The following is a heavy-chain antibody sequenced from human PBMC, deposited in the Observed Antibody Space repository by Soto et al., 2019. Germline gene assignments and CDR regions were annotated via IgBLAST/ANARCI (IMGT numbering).Heavy chain of an antibody. Sequence: QVQLVESGGGVVQPGRSLRLSCAASGFTFSSYGMHWVRQAPGKGLEWVAVIWYDGSNKYYADSVKGRFTISRDNSKNTLYLQMNSLRVGDTAVYYCARDLGRSAAGTGFDYWGQGALVTVSS. V-gene: IGHV3-33*01. CDR2: IWYDGSNK. CDR1: GFTFSSYG. CDR3: ARDLGRSAAGTGFDY. J-gene: IGHJ4*02. D-gene: IGHD6-13*01.